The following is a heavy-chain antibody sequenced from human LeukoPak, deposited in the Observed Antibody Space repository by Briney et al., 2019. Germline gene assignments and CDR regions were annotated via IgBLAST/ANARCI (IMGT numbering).Heavy chain of an antibody. Sequence: GGSLSLSCAASGFTFSSYGMHWVRQAPGKGLEWVAVISYDGSNKYYADSVKGRFTISRDNSKNTLYLQMNSLRAEDTAVYYCAKEVVGATGDYYYYYGMDVWGQGTTVTVSS. D-gene: IGHD1-26*01. CDR3: AKEVVGATGDYYYYYGMDV. V-gene: IGHV3-30*18. J-gene: IGHJ6*02. CDR1: GFTFSSYG. CDR2: ISYDGSNK.